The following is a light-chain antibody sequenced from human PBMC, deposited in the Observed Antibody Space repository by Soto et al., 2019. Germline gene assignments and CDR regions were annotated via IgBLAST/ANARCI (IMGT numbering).Light chain of an antibody. CDR2: GAS. CDR3: QQYNNWWT. V-gene: IGKV3-15*01. CDR1: QSVSSN. J-gene: IGKJ1*01. Sequence: EIVMTQSPATLSVSPRERATLSCRAGQSVSSNLAWYQQKPGQAPRLLIYGASTRATGIPARFTGSGSGTEFTLTISSLQFDDSAVYYCQQYNNWWTFGQGTKV.